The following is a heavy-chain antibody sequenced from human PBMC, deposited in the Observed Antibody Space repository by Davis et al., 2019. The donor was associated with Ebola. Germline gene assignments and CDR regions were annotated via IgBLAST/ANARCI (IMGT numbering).Heavy chain of an antibody. CDR3: ARDRYGDYVYLIEDYYYYGMDV. CDR2: INHSGST. CDR1: GGSFSGYY. V-gene: IGHV4-34*01. J-gene: IGHJ6*02. D-gene: IGHD4-17*01. Sequence: SETLSLTCAVYGGSFSGYYWSWIRQPPGKGLEWIGEINHSGSTNYNPSLKSRVTISVDTSKNQFSLKLSSVTAADTAVYYCARDRYGDYVYLIEDYYYYGMDVWGQGTTVTVSS.